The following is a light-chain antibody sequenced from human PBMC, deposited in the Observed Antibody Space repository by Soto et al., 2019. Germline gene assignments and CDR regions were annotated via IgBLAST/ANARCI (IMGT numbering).Light chain of an antibody. CDR1: SGHSSYI. J-gene: IGLJ2*01. Sequence: QLVLTQSPSASASLGASVKLTCTLSSGHSSYIIAWHQQQPEEGPRYLMKLNSDGSHTKGDGIPDRFSGSSSGAERYLTISSLQSEDEADYYCQTWGTGIVVFGGGTNLTVL. CDR2: LNSDGSH. V-gene: IGLV4-69*01. CDR3: QTWGTGIVV.